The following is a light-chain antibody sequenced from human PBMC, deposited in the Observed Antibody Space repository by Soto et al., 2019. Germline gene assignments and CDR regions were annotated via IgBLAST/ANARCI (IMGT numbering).Light chain of an antibody. V-gene: IGKV3-11*01. CDR3: QQRTKWLT. CDR2: DAS. Sequence: EIVLTQSPATLSLSPGERVTLSCRASQNVSTYFAWYHQKPRQAPRLLIYDASYRATGIPARFSGSWSGTVFTLTIRRPEPEDSAVYYCQQRTKWLTFGPGTKVDIK. J-gene: IGKJ3*01. CDR1: QNVSTY.